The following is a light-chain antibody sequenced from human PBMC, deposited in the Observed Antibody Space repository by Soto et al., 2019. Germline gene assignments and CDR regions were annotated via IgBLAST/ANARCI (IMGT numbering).Light chain of an antibody. CDR2: GAS. Sequence: EIVLTQSPGTLSLSPGERATLSCRASQSVSTSYLAWYQQKPGQAPRLLIYGASSRATDIPDRFSGSGSGTDFTLTISRLEPEDFAVYFWQQYGSSPFTFGQGTTLEIK. J-gene: IGKJ2*01. V-gene: IGKV3-20*01. CDR1: QSVSTSY. CDR3: QQYGSSPFT.